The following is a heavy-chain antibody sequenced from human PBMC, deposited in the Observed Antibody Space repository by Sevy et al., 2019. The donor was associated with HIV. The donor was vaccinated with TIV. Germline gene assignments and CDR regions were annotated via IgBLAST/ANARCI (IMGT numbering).Heavy chain of an antibody. J-gene: IGHJ6*02. V-gene: IGHV3-49*04. Sequence: GGSLRLSCTASGFTFGDYAMSWVRQAPGKGLEWVGFIRSKAYGGTTEYAASVKGRFTISRDASKSIAYLQMNSLKTEDTDVYYCTREPRPARLYDFWSGYYAYGMDVWGQRTTVTVSS. CDR1: GFTFGDYA. D-gene: IGHD3-3*01. CDR3: TREPRPARLYDFWSGYYAYGMDV. CDR2: IRSKAYGGTT.